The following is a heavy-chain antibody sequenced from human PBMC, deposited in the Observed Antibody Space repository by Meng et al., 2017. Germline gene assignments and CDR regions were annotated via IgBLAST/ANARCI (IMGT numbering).Heavy chain of an antibody. V-gene: IGHV3-11*04. J-gene: IGHJ4*02. D-gene: IGHD3-10*01. CDR1: GFTFSDYY. CDR2: ISSSGSTI. Sequence: GESLKISCAASGFTFSDYYMSWIRQAPGKGLEWVSYISSSGSTIYYADSVKGRFTISRDNAKNSLYLQMNSLRAEDTAVYYCAPFGGSGSYYNVYLDYWGQGTLVTVSS. CDR3: APFGGSGSYYNVYLDY.